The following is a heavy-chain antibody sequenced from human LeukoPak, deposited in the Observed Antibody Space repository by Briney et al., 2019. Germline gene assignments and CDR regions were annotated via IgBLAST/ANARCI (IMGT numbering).Heavy chain of an antibody. V-gene: IGHV1-18*04. J-gene: IGHJ4*02. CDR3: ARDRRGYSAYDGEGFDY. D-gene: IGHD5-12*01. CDR2: IGADNGNT. Sequence: ASVKVSCKASGFTFKNYGFSWVRQAPGQGLQWMGWIGADNGNTKYAQNLQRRVIMTTDRSTGTAYVELTSLRSDDTAVYYCARDRRGYSAYDGEGFDYWGQGTLVTVSS. CDR1: GFTFKNYG.